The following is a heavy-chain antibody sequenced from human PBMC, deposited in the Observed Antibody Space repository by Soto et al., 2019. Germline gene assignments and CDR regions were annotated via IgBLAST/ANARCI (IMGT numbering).Heavy chain of an antibody. CDR2: INPNSGGT. J-gene: IGHJ5*02. CDR3: ARDTSDYDSNWFDP. Sequence: GASVKVSCKASGYTFTGYYMHWVRQAPGQGLEWMGWINPNSGGTNYAQKFQGRVTITADVPTNTAYMELSSLRSEDTAIYYCARDTSDYDSNWFDPWGQGTQVTVSS. V-gene: IGHV1-2*02. D-gene: IGHD5-12*01. CDR1: GYTFTGYY.